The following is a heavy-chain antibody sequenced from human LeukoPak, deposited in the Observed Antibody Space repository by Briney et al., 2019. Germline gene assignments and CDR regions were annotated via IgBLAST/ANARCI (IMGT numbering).Heavy chain of an antibody. CDR3: AELGITMIGGV. J-gene: IGHJ6*04. Sequence: GGSLRLSCAASGFTFSSYEMNWVRQAPGKGLEWVSYISSSGSTIYYADSVKGRFTISRDNAKNSLYLRMNSLRAEDTAVYYCAELGITMIGGVWGKGTTVTVSS. CDR2: ISSSGSTI. CDR1: GFTFSSYE. D-gene: IGHD3-10*02. V-gene: IGHV3-48*03.